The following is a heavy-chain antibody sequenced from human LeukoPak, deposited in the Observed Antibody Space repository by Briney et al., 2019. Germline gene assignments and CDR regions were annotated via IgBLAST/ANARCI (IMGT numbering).Heavy chain of an antibody. CDR3: AGDYYYYMDV. V-gene: IGHV4-39*07. CDR1: GGSISSSSYY. J-gene: IGHJ6*03. CDR2: IYYSGST. Sequence: SETLSLTCTVSGGSISSSSYYWGWIRQSPGKGLEWIGSIYYSGSTYYNPSLKSRVTISVDTSKNQLSLKLTSVTAADTAVYYCAGDYYYYMDVWGKGTTVTVSS.